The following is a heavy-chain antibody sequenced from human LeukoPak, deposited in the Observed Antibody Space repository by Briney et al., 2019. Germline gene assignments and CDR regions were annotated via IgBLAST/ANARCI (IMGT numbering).Heavy chain of an antibody. D-gene: IGHD4-17*01. CDR2: INPNSGGT. V-gene: IGHV1-2*02. CDR3: ARGTDYDDYFQY. J-gene: IGHJ4*02. Sequence: GASVKVSCKASGYTFTGYYMHWVRQAPGQGLEWMGWINPNSGGTSYAQKFQGRVTMTGDTSVSTAYMELRRLRSDDTAVYYCARGTDYDDYFQYWGQGTLVTVSS. CDR1: GYTFTGYY.